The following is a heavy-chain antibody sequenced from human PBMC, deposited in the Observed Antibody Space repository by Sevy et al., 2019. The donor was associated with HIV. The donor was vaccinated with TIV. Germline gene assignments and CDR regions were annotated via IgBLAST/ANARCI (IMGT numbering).Heavy chain of an antibody. CDR1: GGSISSYF. Sequence: TESLSLTCSVSGGSISSYFWTWVRQSPGKGLERIGNIYFTGNTDYSPSLKGRVTLTLDTSKSQFSLTLKSVTAADTAIYFCARDSTTRPRVLDYWGQGTLVSVSS. J-gene: IGHJ4*02. D-gene: IGHD1-1*01. CDR2: IYFTGNT. V-gene: IGHV4-59*01. CDR3: ARDSTTRPRVLDY.